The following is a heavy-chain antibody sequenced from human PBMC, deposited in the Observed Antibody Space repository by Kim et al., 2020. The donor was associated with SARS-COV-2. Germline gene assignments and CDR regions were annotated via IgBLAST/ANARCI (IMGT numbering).Heavy chain of an antibody. D-gene: IGHD5-12*01. CDR1: GFTFSSYA. J-gene: IGHJ1*01. CDR3: ASSRDGYNYAYFQH. Sequence: GGSLRLSCAASGFTFSSYAMHWVRQAPGKGLEWVAVISYDGSNKYYADSVKGRFTISRDNSKNTLYLQMNSLRAEDTAVYYCASSRDGYNYAYFQHWGQGTLVTVSS. CDR2: ISYDGSNK. V-gene: IGHV3-30*04.